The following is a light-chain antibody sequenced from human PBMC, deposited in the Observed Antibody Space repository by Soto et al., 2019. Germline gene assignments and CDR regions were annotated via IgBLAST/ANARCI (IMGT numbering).Light chain of an antibody. J-gene: IGKJ4*01. CDR1: QTISTF. CDR3: QQSYSTPLT. V-gene: IGKV1-39*01. CDR2: DAS. Sequence: DIHMTQSPSSLSASVGDRFTLACRASQTISTFLNWYQHKPGKAPKLLIYDASNLHSGVPSRFSGSGSGTDFTLTISSLQPEDFATYYCQQSYSTPLTFGGGTKVDIK.